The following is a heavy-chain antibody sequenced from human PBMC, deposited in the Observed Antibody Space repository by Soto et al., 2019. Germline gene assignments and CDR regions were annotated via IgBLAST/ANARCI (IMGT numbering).Heavy chain of an antibody. J-gene: IGHJ6*02. CDR3: ARNGKYCSSRSGRDV. Sequence: QVQLVQSGAEVKEPGSSVKVSCEASGGSFETFIMNWVRQTPGRGLEWMVGVVPILGTPTYAERFKGNVKISAARSAGTTQMEVTSLRSEDSCVYYCARNGKYCSSRSGRDVWGQGTKVIVSS. D-gene: IGHD3-10*01. V-gene: IGHV1-69*01. CDR1: GGSFETFI. CDR2: VVPILGTP.